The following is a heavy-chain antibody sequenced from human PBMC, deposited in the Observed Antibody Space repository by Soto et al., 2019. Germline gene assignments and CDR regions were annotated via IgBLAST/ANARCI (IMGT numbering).Heavy chain of an antibody. J-gene: IGHJ4*02. CDR1: SGTISSCGFY. Sequence: HSYRISISCAVCSGTISSCGFYGRLKRQHPGKGLEWIGYIYYSGSTYYNPSLKSRVTISVDTSKNQFSLKLSSVTAADTAVYYCARAPSSTSCFDYWGQGTLVTVSS. D-gene: IGHD2-2*01. CDR3: ARAPSSTSCFDY. CDR2: IYYSGST. V-gene: IGHV4-31*11.